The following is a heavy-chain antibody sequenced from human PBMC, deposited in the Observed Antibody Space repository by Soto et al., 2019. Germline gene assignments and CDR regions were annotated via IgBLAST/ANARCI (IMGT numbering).Heavy chain of an antibody. V-gene: IGHV3-48*03. D-gene: IGHD3-22*01. CDR3: AIGYYSKKFDY. Sequence: GGSLRLSCAASGFSFSDYEMNWVRQAPGKGLEWVSYSSRSGSTIEYADSVKGRFTISRDYAKTSLYLQMNSLRVEDTAVYYCAIGYYSKKFDYWGQGTLVTVSS. J-gene: IGHJ4*02. CDR1: GFSFSDYE. CDR2: SSRSGSTI.